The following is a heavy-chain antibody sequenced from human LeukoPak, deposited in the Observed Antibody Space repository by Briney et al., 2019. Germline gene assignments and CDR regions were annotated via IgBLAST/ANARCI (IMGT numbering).Heavy chain of an antibody. J-gene: IGHJ5*02. CDR3: ARDQNPFSWYHSNWFDP. CDR2: ISAYSGNT. V-gene: IGHV1-18*01. D-gene: IGHD6-13*01. Sequence: KPGASVKVSCKASGYTFTTYGISWVRQAPGQGLEWMGWISAYSGNTNYTQKLQGRVTMTTDTSTSTAYMELRSLRSDDTAVYYCARDQNPFSWYHSNWFDPWGQGTLVTVSS. CDR1: GYTFTTYG.